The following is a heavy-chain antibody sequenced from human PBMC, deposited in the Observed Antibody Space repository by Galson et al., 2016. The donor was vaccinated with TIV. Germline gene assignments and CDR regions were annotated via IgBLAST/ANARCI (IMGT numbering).Heavy chain of an antibody. CDR3: ARVPAKLDAQTNYSMDV. CDR2: ISSSGSTK. CDR1: GFTFRDYY. D-gene: IGHD1-1*01. V-gene: IGHV3-11*01. J-gene: IGHJ6*02. Sequence: SLRLSCAASGFTFRDYYMSWVRQAPGKGLEWVSDISSSGSTKYYADSVKGRFTVSRDNAKNTLYLEMNSLKAEDTAAYYCARVPAKLDAQTNYSMDVWGQGTTVTVSS.